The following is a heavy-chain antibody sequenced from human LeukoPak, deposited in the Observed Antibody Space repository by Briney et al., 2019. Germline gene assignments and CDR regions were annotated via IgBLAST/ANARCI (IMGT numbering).Heavy chain of an antibody. Sequence: PSQTLSLTCTVSGGSISSGSYYWSWIRQPAGMGLEWIGRIYTSGSTNYNSSLKSRVTISVDTSKNQFSLKLSSVTAADTAIYYCARSDWVDKKNCFDPWGQGTLVTVSS. CDR3: ARSDWVDKKNCFDP. J-gene: IGHJ5*02. CDR1: GGSISSGSYY. D-gene: IGHD2-21*01. CDR2: IYTSGST. V-gene: IGHV4-61*02.